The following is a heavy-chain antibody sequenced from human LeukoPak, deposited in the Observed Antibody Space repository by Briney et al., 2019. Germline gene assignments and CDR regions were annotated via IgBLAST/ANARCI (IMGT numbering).Heavy chain of an antibody. CDR1: GDSISSSNW. CDR3: ARRRPSNIVVVTAAFDY. J-gene: IGHJ4*02. V-gene: IGHV4-4*02. Sequence: SGTLSLTCAVSGDSISSSNWWSWVRQPPGKGLEWIGEIYHSGSINYNPSLKSRVTISVDTSKNQFSLKVSSVTAADTAVYYCARRRPSNIVVVTAAFDYWGQGTLVTVSS. D-gene: IGHD2-21*02. CDR2: IYHSGSI.